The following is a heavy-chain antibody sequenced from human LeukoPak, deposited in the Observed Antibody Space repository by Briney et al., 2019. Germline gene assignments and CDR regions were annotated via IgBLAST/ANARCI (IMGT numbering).Heavy chain of an antibody. D-gene: IGHD6-13*01. CDR3: ARVEYSSSWHFDY. CDR1: GGSISSYY. J-gene: IGHJ4*02. V-gene: IGHV4-59*01. Sequence: KPSETLSLTCTVSGGSISSYYWSWIRQPPGKGLEWIGYIYYSGSTNYNPSLKSRVTISVDTSKNQFSLKLSSVTAADTAVYYCARVEYSSSWHFDYWGQGTLVTVSS. CDR2: IYYSGST.